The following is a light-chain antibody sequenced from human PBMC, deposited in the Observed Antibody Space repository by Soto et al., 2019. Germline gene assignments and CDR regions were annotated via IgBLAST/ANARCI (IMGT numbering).Light chain of an antibody. CDR1: QDIDNY. V-gene: IGKV1-33*01. Sequence: DIQMTQSPSSLSASVGDRVTITCQANQDIDNYLNWYQQKPGKAPKLLIYDVFNLETGVPSRFSGSGSGTDFTFTISSLQPEDVATYYCQHYNYHSPVTFGQGTRLEIK. CDR2: DVF. CDR3: QHYNYHSPVT. J-gene: IGKJ5*01.